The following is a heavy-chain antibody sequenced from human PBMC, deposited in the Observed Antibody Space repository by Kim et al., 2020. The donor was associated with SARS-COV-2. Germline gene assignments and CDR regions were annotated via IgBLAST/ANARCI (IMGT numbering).Heavy chain of an antibody. V-gene: IGHV1-3*01. CDR3: ARELYFDIFGHYYFYTDV. D-gene: IGHD3-9*01. Sequence: ASVKVSCKASGYTFTSYAMHWVRQAPGQRLEWMGWINACNGNTNYSQKLQGRVTITRDTSASTAYMELSSLRSDDTAVYYCARELYFDIFGHYYFYTDVW. CDR2: INACNGNT. CDR1: GYTFTSYA. J-gene: IGHJ6*03.